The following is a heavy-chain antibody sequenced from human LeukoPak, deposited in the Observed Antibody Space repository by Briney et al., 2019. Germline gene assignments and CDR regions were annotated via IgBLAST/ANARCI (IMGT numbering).Heavy chain of an antibody. Sequence: SGGSLRLSCAASGFTFSSNAMSWVRQAPGKGLEWVSGISDSGGSTYYADSVKGRFTISRDNSKNTLYLQMNSLRAEDTAVYYCAKDTGVATIIYRYFDLWGRGTLVTVSS. CDR1: GFTFSSNA. CDR3: AKDTGVATIIYRYFDL. V-gene: IGHV3-23*01. J-gene: IGHJ2*01. D-gene: IGHD5-12*01. CDR2: ISDSGGST.